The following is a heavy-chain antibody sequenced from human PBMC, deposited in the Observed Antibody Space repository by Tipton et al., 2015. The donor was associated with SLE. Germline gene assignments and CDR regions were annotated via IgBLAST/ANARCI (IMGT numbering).Heavy chain of an antibody. J-gene: IGHJ4*02. CDR3: ARDLYGDDKEGY. Sequence: TLSLTCTVSGGSISSSRYYWGWIRQPPGKGLEWIGYIYYSGSTNYNPSLKSRVTISVDTSKNQFSLKLSSVTAADTAVYYCARDLYGDDKEGYWGQGTLVTVSS. CDR2: IYYSGST. CDR1: GGSISSSRYY. D-gene: IGHD4-17*01. V-gene: IGHV4-61*01.